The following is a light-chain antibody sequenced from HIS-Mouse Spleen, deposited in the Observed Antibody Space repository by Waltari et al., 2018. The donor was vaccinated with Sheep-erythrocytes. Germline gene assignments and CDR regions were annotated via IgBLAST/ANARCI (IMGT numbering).Light chain of an antibody. Sequence: DIQMTQSPSSLSASVGDRVTITCRASQSISSYLNWYQQKPGKAPKLLIYAESSLQSGVPSRFSGSGSGTDFTLTISSLQPEDFATYYCQQSYSTPPLTFGGGTK. V-gene: IGKV1-39*01. J-gene: IGKJ4*01. CDR1: QSISSY. CDR3: QQSYSTPPLT. CDR2: AES.